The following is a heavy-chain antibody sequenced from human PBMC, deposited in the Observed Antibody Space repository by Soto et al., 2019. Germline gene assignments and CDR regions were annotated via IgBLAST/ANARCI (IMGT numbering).Heavy chain of an antibody. CDR3: AKDRRSEVATILGNGMDV. J-gene: IGHJ6*02. CDR1: GFTFSSYG. Sequence: QVQLVESGGGVVQPGRSLRLSCAPSGFTFSSYGMHWVRQAPGKGLEWVAVISYDGRNEYYADSVKGRFTISRDNSKNTLYLQMNSLRAEDTAVYSCAKDRRSEVATILGNGMDVWGQGTTVTVSS. V-gene: IGHV3-30*18. CDR2: ISYDGRNE. D-gene: IGHD5-12*01.